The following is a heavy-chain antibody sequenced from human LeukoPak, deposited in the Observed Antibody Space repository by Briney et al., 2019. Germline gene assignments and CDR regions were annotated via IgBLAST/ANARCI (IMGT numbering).Heavy chain of an antibody. D-gene: IGHD2-2*03. V-gene: IGHV1-2*02. CDR2: INPNSGGT. J-gene: IGHJ4*02. CDR3: ARGYCSSTSCYGDY. Sequence: ASVKVSCKASGYTFTGYYMHWVRQAPGQGLEWMGWINPNSGGTNYAQKFQGRVTMTRDTSISTAYMELSRLRSDDTAVYYCARGYCSSTSCYGDYWGQGTLVTVSS. CDR1: GYTFTGYY.